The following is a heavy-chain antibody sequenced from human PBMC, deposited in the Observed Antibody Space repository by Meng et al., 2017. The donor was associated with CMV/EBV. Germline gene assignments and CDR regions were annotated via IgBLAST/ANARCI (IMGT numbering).Heavy chain of an antibody. CDR3: SATRPTTRYCSSTSCYLYYYYGMDV. CDR1: GFTFDDYG. V-gene: IGHV3-7*01. Sequence: GESLKISCAASGFTFDDYGMSWVRQAPGKGLEWVANIKQDGSEKYYVDSVKGRFTISRDNAKNSLYLQMNSLRAEDTAVYYCSATRPTTRYCSSTSCYLYYYYGMDVWGQGTTVTVSS. CDR2: IKQDGSEK. J-gene: IGHJ6*02. D-gene: IGHD2-2*01.